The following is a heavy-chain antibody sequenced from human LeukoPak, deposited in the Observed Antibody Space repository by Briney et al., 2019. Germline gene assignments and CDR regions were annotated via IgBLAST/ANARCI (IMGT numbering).Heavy chain of an antibody. CDR2: INHSGST. V-gene: IGHV4-34*01. CDR3: ARGPSYYDGSLRWFDP. Sequence: PSETLSLTCAVYGGSFSGYYWSWIRQPPGKGLEWIGEINHSGSTNYNPSLKSRVTISVDTSKNQFSLKLSSVTAADTAVYYCARGPSYYDGSLRWFDPWGQGTLVTVSS. J-gene: IGHJ5*02. CDR1: GGSFSGYY. D-gene: IGHD3-10*01.